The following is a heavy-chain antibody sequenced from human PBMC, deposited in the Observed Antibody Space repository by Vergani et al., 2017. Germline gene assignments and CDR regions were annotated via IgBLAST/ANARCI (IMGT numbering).Heavy chain of an antibody. CDR1: GGSISSSSYY. D-gene: IGHD6-13*01. V-gene: IGHV4-61*05. CDR3: ARGSRYSSSWYVVDY. CDR2: IYYSGST. J-gene: IGHJ4*02. Sequence: QLQLQESGPGLVKPSETLSLTCTVSGGSISSSSYYWGWIRQPPGKGLEWIGYIYYSGSTNYNPSLKSRVTISVDTSKNQFSLKLSSVTAADTAVYYCARGSRYSSSWYVVDYWGQGTLVTVSS.